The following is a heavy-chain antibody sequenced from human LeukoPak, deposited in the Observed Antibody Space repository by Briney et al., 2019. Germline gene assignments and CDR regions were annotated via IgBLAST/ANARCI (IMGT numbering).Heavy chain of an antibody. CDR1: GYSFTNYW. D-gene: IGHD6-19*01. Sequence: GESLKISCKGSGYSFTNYWIGWVRQMPGKGLEWMGIIYPGDSDTRYSPSFQGQVTISADKSISTAYLQWSSLKASDTAVYYCARPHSSGWYYFDYWGQGTLVTVSS. CDR2: IYPGDSDT. V-gene: IGHV5-51*01. CDR3: ARPHSSGWYYFDY. J-gene: IGHJ4*02.